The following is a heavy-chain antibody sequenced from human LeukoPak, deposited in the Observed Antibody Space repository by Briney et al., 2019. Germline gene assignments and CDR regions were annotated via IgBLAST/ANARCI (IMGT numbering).Heavy chain of an antibody. J-gene: IGHJ6*02. CDR2: ISNDGSNK. CDR1: GFIFSSYG. CDR3: AKVRGPGRPQYYGMDV. D-gene: IGHD2/OR15-2a*01. V-gene: IGHV3-30*18. Sequence: GGSLGLSCAASGFIFSSYGMHWVRQAPGKGLEWVALISNDGSNKYYADSVKGRFTISRDNSKNTVYLQMNSLRGEDTAVYHCAKVRGPGRPQYYGMDVWGQGTTVTVSS.